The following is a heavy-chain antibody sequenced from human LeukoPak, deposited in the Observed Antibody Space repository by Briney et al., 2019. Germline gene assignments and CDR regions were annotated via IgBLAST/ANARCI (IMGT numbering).Heavy chain of an antibody. V-gene: IGHV4-34*01. D-gene: IGHD6-13*01. J-gene: IGHJ4*02. Sequence: SETLSLTCAVYGGSFSDNYWTWIRQPPGKGLEWIGEINHSGSTNYNPSLKSRVTISVDTSKNQFSLKLNSVTAADTAVYYCARPKYSSSWYFDSWGQGTLVTVSS. CDR2: INHSGST. CDR3: ARPKYSSSWYFDS. CDR1: GGSFSDNY.